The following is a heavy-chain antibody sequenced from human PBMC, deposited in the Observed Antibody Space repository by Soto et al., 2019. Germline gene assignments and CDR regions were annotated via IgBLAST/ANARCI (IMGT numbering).Heavy chain of an antibody. J-gene: IGHJ6*02. CDR1: GGTFSSYA. D-gene: IGHD1-1*01. Sequence: SVKVSCTASGGTFSSYAISWVRQAPGQGLEWMGGIIPIFGTANYAQKFQGRVTITADESTSTAYMELSSLRSEDTAVYYCARDDYKRRTIYYYGMDVWGQGTTVTVSS. V-gene: IGHV1-69*13. CDR3: ARDDYKRRTIYYYGMDV. CDR2: IIPIFGTA.